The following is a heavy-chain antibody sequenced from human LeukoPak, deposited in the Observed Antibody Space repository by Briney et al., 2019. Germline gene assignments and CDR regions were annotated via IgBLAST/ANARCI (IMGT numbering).Heavy chain of an antibody. CDR3: ARGEMATSTGWFDP. CDR2: IIPIFGTT. V-gene: IGHV1-69*13. Sequence: AVKFSCMASGGSFGSYAISWMRQTHARGLEWMEGIIPIFGTTNYAQKFQGRVTITADESTSTAYMELSSLRSEDTTVYYCARGEMATSTGWFDPWGQGTLVTVSS. CDR1: GGSFGSYA. J-gene: IGHJ5*02. D-gene: IGHD5-24*01.